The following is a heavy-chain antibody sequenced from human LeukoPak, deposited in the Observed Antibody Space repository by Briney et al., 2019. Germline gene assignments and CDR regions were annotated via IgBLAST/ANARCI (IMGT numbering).Heavy chain of an antibody. CDR3: ARGYHDSSGYYLIDY. V-gene: IGHV3-74*01. CDR1: GFTFSNYW. D-gene: IGHD3-22*01. CDR2: INSDGRST. Sequence: GGSLRLSCAASGFTFSNYWMHWVRQAQGTGLVWVSRINSDGRSTSYADSVKGRFTISRDNAKNTLYLQINSLRAEDTAVYYCARGYHDSSGYYLIDYWGQGTLVTVSS. J-gene: IGHJ4*02.